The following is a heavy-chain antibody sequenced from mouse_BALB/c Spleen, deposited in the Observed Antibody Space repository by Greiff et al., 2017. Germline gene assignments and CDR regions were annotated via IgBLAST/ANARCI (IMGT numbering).Heavy chain of an antibody. Sequence: EVQLQQSGPGLVKPSQTVSLTCTVTGISITTGNYRWSWIRQFPGNKLEWIGDIYYSGTITYNPSLTSRTTITRDTSKNQFFLEMNSLTAEDTATYYCAREYYGYVDYWGQGTTLTVSS. D-gene: IGHD1-1*01. CDR3: AREYYGYVDY. CDR1: GISITTGNYR. V-gene: IGHV3-5*02. CDR2: IYYSGTI. J-gene: IGHJ2*01.